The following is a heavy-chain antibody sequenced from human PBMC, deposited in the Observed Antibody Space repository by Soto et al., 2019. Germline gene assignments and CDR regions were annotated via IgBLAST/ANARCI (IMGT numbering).Heavy chain of an antibody. CDR2: IYYSGSN. CDR3: ARAPYSSSDHFDY. J-gene: IGHJ4*02. D-gene: IGHD6-6*01. V-gene: IGHV4-59*01. CDR1: GGSISSYY. Sequence: SETLSLTCTVSGGSISSYYWSWIRQPPGKGLEWIGYIYYSGSNNYNPSLKSRVTISVDTSKNQFSLKLSSVTAADTAVYYCARAPYSSSDHFDYWGQGTLVNVSS.